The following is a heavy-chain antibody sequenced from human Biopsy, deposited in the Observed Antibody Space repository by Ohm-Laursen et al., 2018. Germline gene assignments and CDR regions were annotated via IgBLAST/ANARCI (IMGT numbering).Heavy chain of an antibody. CDR1: GGSISSYQ. CDR2: LYNTGGT. V-gene: IGHV4-59*01. Sequence: TLSLTCTVSGGSISSYQWTWIRQPPGEGLEWIGYLYNTGGTNYNPSLKSRVTISVAVDTSKSQFSLRLSSVTAADTAMYYCARGEAGVYDALDIWGQGTMVIVSS. D-gene: IGHD5/OR15-5a*01. J-gene: IGHJ3*02. CDR3: ARGEAGVYDALDI.